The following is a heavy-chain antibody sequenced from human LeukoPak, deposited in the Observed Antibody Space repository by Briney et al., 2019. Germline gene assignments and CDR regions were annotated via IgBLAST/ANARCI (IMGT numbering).Heavy chain of an antibody. CDR3: ARAGDYGDYDWFDP. Sequence: PGASVKVSCKASGYTFTSYAMHWVRQAPGQRLEWMGWINAGNGNTKYSQKFQGRVTITRDTSASTAYMELSSLGSEDTAVYYCARAGDYGDYDWFDPWGQGTLVTVSS. V-gene: IGHV1-3*01. J-gene: IGHJ5*02. CDR1: GYTFTSYA. CDR2: INAGNGNT. D-gene: IGHD4-17*01.